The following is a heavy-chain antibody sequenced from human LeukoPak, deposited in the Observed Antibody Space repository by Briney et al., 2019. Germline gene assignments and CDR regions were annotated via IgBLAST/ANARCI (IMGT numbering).Heavy chain of an antibody. CDR2: ISAYNGNT. D-gene: IGHD2-15*01. J-gene: IGHJ4*02. V-gene: IGHV1-18*01. CDR3: ARDHLGYCSGGSCYPGGY. Sequence: ASVKVSCKASGYTFTSYGISWVRQAPGQGLEWMGWISAYNGNTNHAQKLQGRVTMTTDTSTSTAYTELRSLRSDDTAVYYCARDHLGYCSGGSCYPGGYWGQGTLVTVSS. CDR1: GYTFTSYG.